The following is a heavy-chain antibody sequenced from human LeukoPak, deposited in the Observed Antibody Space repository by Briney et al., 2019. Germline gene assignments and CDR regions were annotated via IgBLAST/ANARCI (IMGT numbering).Heavy chain of an antibody. D-gene: IGHD3-10*01. V-gene: IGHV3-23*01. CDR1: GFTFSSYG. CDR3: AKEYGSGSYYPY. Sequence: GGTLRLSCAASGFTFSSYGMNWVRQAPGKGLEWVSAISGGGGSTYYADSVKGRFTISRDNSKDTLYLQMNSLRAEDTAVYYCAKEYGSGSYYPYWGQGTLVTVSS. J-gene: IGHJ4*02. CDR2: ISGGGGST.